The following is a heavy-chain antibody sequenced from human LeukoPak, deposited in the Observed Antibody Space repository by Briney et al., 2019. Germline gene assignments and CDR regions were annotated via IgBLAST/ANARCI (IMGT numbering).Heavy chain of an antibody. D-gene: IGHD3-10*01. CDR2: IYSSGNT. CDR3: ANSQTLLLWFGESNPYFDY. V-gene: IGHV3-66*01. Sequence: GGSLRLSCAASGFTVSSNYMSWVRQAPGKGLEWVSVIYSSGNTYYAGSVKGRFTISRDNSKKTLYLQMNSLRAEDTAVYYCANSQTLLLWFGESNPYFDYWGQGTLVTVSS. J-gene: IGHJ4*02. CDR1: GFTVSSNY.